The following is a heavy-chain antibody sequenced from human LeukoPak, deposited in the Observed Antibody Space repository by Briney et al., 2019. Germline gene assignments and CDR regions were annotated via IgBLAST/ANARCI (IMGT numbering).Heavy chain of an antibody. CDR3: ARDDYSYYYYGMDV. J-gene: IGHJ6*02. CDR1: GFTFSSYW. D-gene: IGHD4-11*01. Sequence: GGSLRLSCAASGFTFSSYWMHWVRQAPGKGLEWVSVIYSGGSTYYADSVKGRFTISRDNSKNTLYLQMNSLRAEDTAVYYCARDDYSYYYYGMDVWGQGTTVTVSS. CDR2: IYSGGST. V-gene: IGHV3-53*01.